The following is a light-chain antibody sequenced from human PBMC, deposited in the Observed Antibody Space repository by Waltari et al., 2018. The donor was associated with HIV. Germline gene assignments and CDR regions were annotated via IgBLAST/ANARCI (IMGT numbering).Light chain of an antibody. CDR2: GVN. J-gene: IGLJ2*01. V-gene: IGLV2-8*01. Sequence: QSALTQPPSASGSPGQSVTISCTGTSSDVGGYNYVSWYQQHPGKAPKLMIYGVNKRPSGCPDRFAGYKSGNTASLTVSGLQAEDEAEYYCSSYAGSNNVVFGGGTKLTVL. CDR3: SSYAGSNNVV. CDR1: SSDVGGYNY.